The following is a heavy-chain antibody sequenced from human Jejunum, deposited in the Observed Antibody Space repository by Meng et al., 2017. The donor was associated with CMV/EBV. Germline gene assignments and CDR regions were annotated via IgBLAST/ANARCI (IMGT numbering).Heavy chain of an antibody. CDR2: ISPYNGNT. D-gene: IGHD6-6*01. J-gene: IGHJ5*02. CDR3: ARDLIAARPGWFDP. Sequence: QVWLVQSGAGMKKPGASLSVSCKASGYTFITYGISWVRLDPGQGLEWMGWISPYNGNTNYEQKFQGRVTMITDTSTSTAYMELRSLRSDDTAVYYCARDLIAARPGWFDPWGQGTLVTVSS. CDR1: GYTFITYG. V-gene: IGHV1-18*01.